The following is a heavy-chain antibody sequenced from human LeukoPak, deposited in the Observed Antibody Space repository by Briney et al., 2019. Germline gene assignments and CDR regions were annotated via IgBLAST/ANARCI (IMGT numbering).Heavy chain of an antibody. CDR2: ISWDGTIT. D-gene: IGHD6-19*01. CDR1: GFMFGDGT. J-gene: IGHJ4*02. V-gene: IGHV3-43*01. Sequence: GGSLRLSFAASGFMFGDGTMRWVRQAPGKGLEWVSLISWDGTITHYGDSVKGRFTISRDNGKNSLYLQMNSLRTEDTALYYCAKDVGVLGLAGSIDYWGQGTLVAVSS. CDR3: AKDVGVLGLAGSIDY.